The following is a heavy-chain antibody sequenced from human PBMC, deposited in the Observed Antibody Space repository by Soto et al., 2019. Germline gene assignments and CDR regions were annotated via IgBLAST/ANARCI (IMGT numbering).Heavy chain of an antibody. CDR2: VFWNDDK. J-gene: IGHJ4*02. CDR1: GFSFGVSGVG. CDR3: ARAYTYDFDH. Sequence: QITLKESGPTLVKPTQTLTLTCTFSGFSFGVSGVGVGWIRQPPGRALEWLGIVFWNDDKRYSPSLESRLTLTKDTSNHQVVLTGTNLDPGDTGTYYGARAYTYDFDHWGQGTLVTVSS. V-gene: IGHV2-5*01. D-gene: IGHD2-21*01.